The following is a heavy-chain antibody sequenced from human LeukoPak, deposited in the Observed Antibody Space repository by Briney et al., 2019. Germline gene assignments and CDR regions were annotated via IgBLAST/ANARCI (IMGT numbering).Heavy chain of an antibody. CDR1: GFTFSSYE. CDR2: ISSSSSVTI. CDR3: ARDTHYYGSGSPAFDI. Sequence: GGSLRLSCAASGFTFSSYEMNWVRQAPGKGLEWVSYISSSSSVTIHYADSVKGRFTISRDNAKNSLYLQMNSLRAEDTALYYCARDTHYYGSGSPAFDIWGQGTMVTVSS. J-gene: IGHJ3*02. V-gene: IGHV3-48*01. D-gene: IGHD3-10*01.